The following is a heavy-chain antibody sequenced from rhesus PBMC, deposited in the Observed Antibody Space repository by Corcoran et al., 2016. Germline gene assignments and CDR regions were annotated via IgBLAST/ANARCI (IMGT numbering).Heavy chain of an antibody. CDR2: FYGSGSST. Sequence: QLQLQESGPGLVKPSETLSVTCAVSGGSISSSYWSWIRQAQGKGLEWIGYFYGSGSSTNYNPSLKIRCSLSVETSKNQLSLKLSSVTTADTAVYYCARAPDGWNDGYYWGQGVLVTVSS. CDR1: GGSISSSY. CDR3: ARAPDGWNDGYY. V-gene: IGHV4-169*01. J-gene: IGHJ4*01. D-gene: IGHD1-14*01.